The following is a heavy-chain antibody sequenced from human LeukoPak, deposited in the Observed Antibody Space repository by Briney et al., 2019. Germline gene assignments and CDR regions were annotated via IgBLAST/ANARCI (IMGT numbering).Heavy chain of an antibody. V-gene: IGHV3-21*01. J-gene: IGHJ4*02. CDR1: GFTFSSYG. CDR2: ISSTSSYI. Sequence: PGGSLRLSCAASGFTFSSYGMSWVRQAPGKGLEWLSSISSTSSYIYYAASVKGRFTISRDNAKNSLYLQMNSLRAEDTAVYYCARGLLWFGELLSGIDYWGQGTLVTVSS. CDR3: ARGLLWFGELLSGIDY. D-gene: IGHD3-10*01.